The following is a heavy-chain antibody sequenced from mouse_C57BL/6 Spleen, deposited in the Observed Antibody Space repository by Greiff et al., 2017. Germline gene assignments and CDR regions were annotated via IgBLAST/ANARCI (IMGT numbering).Heavy chain of an antibody. D-gene: IGHD1-1*01. CDR3: ARRSGSSYGYAMDY. Sequence: QVQLKESGAELVRPGASVKLSCKASGYTFTDYYINWVKQRPGQGLEWIARIYPGSGNTYYNEKFKGKATLTAEKSSSTAYMQLSSLTSEDSAVYFCARRSGSSYGYAMDYWGQGTSVTVSS. J-gene: IGHJ4*01. V-gene: IGHV1-76*01. CDR1: GYTFTDYY. CDR2: IYPGSGNT.